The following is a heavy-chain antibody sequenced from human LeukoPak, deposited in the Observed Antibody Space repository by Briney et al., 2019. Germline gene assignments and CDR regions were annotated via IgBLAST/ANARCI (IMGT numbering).Heavy chain of an antibody. CDR2: MNPNSGNT. V-gene: IGHV1-8*01. D-gene: IGHD6-19*01. CDR3: ARGGLQWLVGSYGMDV. CDR1: GYTFTSYD. J-gene: IGHJ6*02. Sequence: ASVKVSCKASGYTFTSYDINWVRQATGQGLEWMGWMNPNSGNTGYAQKLQGRVTMTRNTSISTAYMELSSLRSEDTAVYYCARGGLQWLVGSYGMDVWGQGTTVTVSS.